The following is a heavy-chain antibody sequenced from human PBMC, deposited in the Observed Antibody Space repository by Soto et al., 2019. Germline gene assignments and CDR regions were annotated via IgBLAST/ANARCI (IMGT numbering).Heavy chain of an antibody. Sequence: SVKVSCKASGGLFSSYPISWVRQVPGQGLEWMGGIIPVFQTAYYTQRFQGRVTITADESTNTAYMELSSLRSEDTAIYYCARGGSGYTWFNEFWGQVTLVTVSS. CDR2: IIPVFQTA. V-gene: IGHV1-69*13. CDR1: GGLFSSYP. CDR3: ARGGSGYTWFNEF. J-gene: IGHJ4*02. D-gene: IGHD3-22*01.